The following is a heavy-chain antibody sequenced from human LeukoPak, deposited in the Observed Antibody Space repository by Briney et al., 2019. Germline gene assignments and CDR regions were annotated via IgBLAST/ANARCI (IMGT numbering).Heavy chain of an antibody. CDR2: IYHSGST. J-gene: IGHJ4*02. D-gene: IGHD3-10*01. CDR1: GGPISSGGYY. CDR3: ADGYGSGSLDY. V-gene: IGHV4-30-2*01. Sequence: SETLSLTCTVSGGPISSGGYYWSWIRQPPGKGLEWIGYIYHSGSTYYNPSLKSRVTISVDRSKNQFSLKLSSVTAADAAVYYCADGYGSGSLDYWGQGTLVTVSS.